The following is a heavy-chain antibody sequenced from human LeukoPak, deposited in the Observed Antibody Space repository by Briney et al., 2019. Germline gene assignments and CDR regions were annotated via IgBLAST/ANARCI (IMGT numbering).Heavy chain of an antibody. D-gene: IGHD3-10*01. V-gene: IGHV4-34*01. CDR1: GGSFSGYY. J-gene: IGHJ4*02. CDR2: INHSGST. Sequence: PSETLSLTCAVYGGSFSGYYWSWIRQPPGKGLEWIGEINHSGSTNYNPSLKSRVTISVDTSKNQFSLKLSSVTAADTAVYYCARRITMVRGVHDYWGQGTLVTVSS. CDR3: ARRITMVRGVHDY.